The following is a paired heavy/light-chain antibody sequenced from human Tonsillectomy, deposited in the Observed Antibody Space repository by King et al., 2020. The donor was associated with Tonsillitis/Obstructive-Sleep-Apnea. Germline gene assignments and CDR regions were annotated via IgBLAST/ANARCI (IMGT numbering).Heavy chain of an antibody. CDR1: GYTFAAFH. J-gene: IGHJ5*02. Sequence: QVQLVQSGAGVKKPGASVKISCKASGYTFAAFHMHWVRQAPGQGLEWMGSINPSGGSTTYAQKFQDRVTMTRDTSTNTVYMELSSLTSEDTAVYYCARSGIHFGVGNWFDPWGQGTLVTVSS. V-gene: IGHV1-46*01. CDR2: INPSGGST. D-gene: IGHD3-3*01. CDR3: ARSGIHFGVGNWFDP.
Light chain of an antibody. CDR3: QQYYSTPFT. V-gene: IGKV4-1*01. Sequence: DIVMTQSPDFLAVSLGERATITCKSSQSVLYSSNNKNYLAWYQQKPGQPPKLLIYWASTRESGVPDRFGGSGSETDFTLTISSLQAEDVAVYYCQQYYSTPFTFGPGTKVDIK. CDR2: WAS. J-gene: IGKJ3*01. CDR1: QSVLYSSNNKNY.